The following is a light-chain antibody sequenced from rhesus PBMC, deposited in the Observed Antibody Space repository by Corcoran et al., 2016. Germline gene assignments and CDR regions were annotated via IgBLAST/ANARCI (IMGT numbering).Light chain of an antibody. V-gene: IGKV3-10*01. J-gene: IGKJ2*01. CDR1: QRVSSY. CDR3: YQHSGGYS. Sequence: QVILTQSPATLSFSPWERATPSCRASQRVSSYLAWYQQQPGQAPRLLIYGKTNRATGIPDRFSGSWYGTDFTLTISSLEPEDVGVYHCYQHSGGYSFGQGTKVEIK. CDR2: GKT.